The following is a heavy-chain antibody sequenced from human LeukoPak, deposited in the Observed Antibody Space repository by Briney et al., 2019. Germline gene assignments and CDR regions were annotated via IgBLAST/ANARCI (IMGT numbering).Heavy chain of an antibody. Sequence: SETLSLTCTVSGGSISSSSYYWGWIRQPPGKGLEWIGSIYYSGSTYYNPSLKSRVTISVDTSKNQFSLKLSSVTAADTAVYYCARTYYDFWSGYLFDCWGQGTLVTVSS. V-gene: IGHV4-39*01. CDR2: IYYSGST. J-gene: IGHJ4*02. D-gene: IGHD3-3*01. CDR3: ARTYYDFWSGYLFDC. CDR1: GGSISSSSYY.